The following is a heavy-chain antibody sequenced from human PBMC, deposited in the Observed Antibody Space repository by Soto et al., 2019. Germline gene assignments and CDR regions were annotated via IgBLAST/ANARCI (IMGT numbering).Heavy chain of an antibody. Sequence: GASVKVSCKASGYTFTSYGISWVRQAPGQGLEWMGWISAYNGNTNYAQKLQGRVTMTTDTSTSTAYMELRSLRSDDTAVYYCATEYSSGWYEAFDIWGQGTMVTVSS. D-gene: IGHD6-19*01. CDR1: GYTFTSYG. J-gene: IGHJ3*02. CDR2: ISAYNGNT. V-gene: IGHV1-18*01. CDR3: ATEYSSGWYEAFDI.